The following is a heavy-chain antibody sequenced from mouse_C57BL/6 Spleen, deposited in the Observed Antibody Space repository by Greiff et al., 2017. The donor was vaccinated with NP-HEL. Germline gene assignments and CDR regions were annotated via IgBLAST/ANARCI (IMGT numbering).Heavy chain of an antibody. Sequence: QVQLQQSGAELVKPGASVKLSCKASGYTFTSYWMQWVKQRPGQGLEWIGEIDPSDSYTNYNQKFKGKATLTVDTSSSTAYMQLSSLTSEDSAVYYCARSDYDYFYAMDYWGQGTSVTVSS. D-gene: IGHD2-4*01. CDR2: IDPSDSYT. J-gene: IGHJ4*01. CDR3: ARSDYDYFYAMDY. CDR1: GYTFTSYW. V-gene: IGHV1-50*01.